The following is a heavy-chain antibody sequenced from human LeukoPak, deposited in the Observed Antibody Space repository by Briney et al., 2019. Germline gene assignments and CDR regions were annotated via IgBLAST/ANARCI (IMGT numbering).Heavy chain of an antibody. CDR2: IGSST. CDR3: AREHSGYDFPGRDYYYMDV. D-gene: IGHD5-12*01. Sequence: GGSLRLSCAVSEFTLSTYWMHWVRQAPGKGLVWVSRIGSSTTYADSVKGRFTISRDNAKNSLYLQMNSLRAEDTAVYYCAREHSGYDFPGRDYYYMDVWGRGTTVTVSS. V-gene: IGHV3-74*01. J-gene: IGHJ6*03. CDR1: EFTLSTYW.